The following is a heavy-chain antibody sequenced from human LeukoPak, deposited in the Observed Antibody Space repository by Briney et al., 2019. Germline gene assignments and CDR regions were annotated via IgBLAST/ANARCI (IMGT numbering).Heavy chain of an antibody. CDR1: GFTVSSNY. CDR3: ASGSGSYRTPYYYMDV. D-gene: IGHD3-10*01. Sequence: GGSLRLSCAASGFTVSSNYMSWVRQAPGKGLEWVSVIYSGGSTYYADSVKGRFTISRDNSKNTLYLQMNSLRAEDTAVYYCASGSGSYRTPYYYMDVWGTGTAVTVSS. V-gene: IGHV3-53*01. CDR2: IYSGGST. J-gene: IGHJ6*03.